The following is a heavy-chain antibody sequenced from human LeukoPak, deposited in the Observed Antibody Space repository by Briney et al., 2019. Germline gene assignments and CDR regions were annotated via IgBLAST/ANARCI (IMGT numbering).Heavy chain of an antibody. CDR2: ISGSGGST. CDR1: GFTFSSYA. CDR3: AREEYSTSFDY. D-gene: IGHD6-6*01. V-gene: IGHV3-23*01. Sequence: GGSLRLSCAASGFTFSSYAMSWVRQAPGKGLEWVSAISGSGGSTYYADSVKGRFTISRDNPKNTLYLQMNSLRVEDTAVYYCAREEYSTSFDYWGQGTLVTVSP. J-gene: IGHJ4*02.